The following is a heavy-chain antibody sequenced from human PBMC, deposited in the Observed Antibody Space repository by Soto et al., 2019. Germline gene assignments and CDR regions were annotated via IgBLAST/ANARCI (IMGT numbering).Heavy chain of an antibody. CDR1: GGSISSGGYY. CDR3: ARDRCSGGSCYSGYYYYYMDV. D-gene: IGHD2-15*01. J-gene: IGHJ6*03. Sequence: SETLSLTCTVSGGSISSGGYYWSWIRQHPGKGLEWIGYIYYSGSTYYNPSLKSRVTISVDTSKNQFSLKLSSVTAADTAVYYCARDRCSGGSCYSGYYYYYMDVWGKGTTVTVSS. CDR2: IYYSGST. V-gene: IGHV4-31*03.